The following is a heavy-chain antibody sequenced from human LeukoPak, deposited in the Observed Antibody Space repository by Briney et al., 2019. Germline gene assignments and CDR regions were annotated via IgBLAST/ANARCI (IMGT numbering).Heavy chain of an antibody. V-gene: IGHV4-4*02. J-gene: IGHJ5*02. CDR3: ARVKGPIDP. CDR2: IHHSWST. Sequence: SETLSLTCDVSGDSISSDHWWSWVRQPPGKGLEWIGEIHHSWSTNYNPSFETRVTISVDTSKNQFSLKLSSVTAADTAVYYCARVKGPIDPWGQGTLVTVSS. CDR1: GDSISSDHW.